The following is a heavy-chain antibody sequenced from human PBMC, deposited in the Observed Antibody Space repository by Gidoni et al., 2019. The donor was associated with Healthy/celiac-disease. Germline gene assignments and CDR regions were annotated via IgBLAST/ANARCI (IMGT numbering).Heavy chain of an antibody. CDR2: ISGSGGST. CDR3: AKGPRDDFWSGYYTVYGMDV. Sequence: EVQLVESGGGLVQPGGSLRLSCAASGFTFSSSAMSWVRQAPGKGLEWVSAISGSGGSTYYADSVKGRFTISRDNSKNTLYLQMNSLRAEDTAVYYCAKGPRDDFWSGYYTVYGMDVWGQGTTVTVSS. J-gene: IGHJ6*02. D-gene: IGHD3-3*01. V-gene: IGHV3-23*04. CDR1: GFTFSSSA.